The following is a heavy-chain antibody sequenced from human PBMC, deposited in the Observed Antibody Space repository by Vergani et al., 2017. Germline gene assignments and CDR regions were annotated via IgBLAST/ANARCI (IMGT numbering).Heavy chain of an antibody. D-gene: IGHD3-16*01. V-gene: IGHV1-2*02. Sequence: QVQLVQSGPEVKKPGASVKVSCEASGYTFTDYYMHWVRQAPGQGLKWMGWINPNSGGTNYAQKFQGRVTMTRDTSISTAYVELSRLRSDDTAVYYCAKFWGEGNYYYDGVDVWGQGTTVTVSS. CDR2: INPNSGGT. CDR1: GYTFTDYY. CDR3: AKFWGEGNYYYDGVDV. J-gene: IGHJ6*02.